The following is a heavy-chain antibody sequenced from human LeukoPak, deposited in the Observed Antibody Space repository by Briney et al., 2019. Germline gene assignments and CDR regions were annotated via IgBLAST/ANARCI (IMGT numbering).Heavy chain of an antibody. CDR3: AKAPSDYGDYYPLGFGMDV. CDR1: GFTFSSYA. V-gene: IGHV3-23*01. Sequence: GGSLRLSCAASGFTFSSYAMSWVRQAPGKGLEWVSAISGSGGSTYYADSVKGRFTISRDNSKNSLYLQMNSLRAEDTAVYYCAKAPSDYGDYYPLGFGMDVWGQGTTVTVSS. CDR2: ISGSGGST. J-gene: IGHJ6*02. D-gene: IGHD4-17*01.